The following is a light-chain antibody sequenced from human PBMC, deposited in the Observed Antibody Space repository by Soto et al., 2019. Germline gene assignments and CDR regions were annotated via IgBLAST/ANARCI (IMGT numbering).Light chain of an antibody. CDR3: QHRSEWPVS. J-gene: IGKJ5*01. CDR1: QTVRNNY. V-gene: IGKV3D-20*02. CDR2: DAS. Sequence: EFVLTQSPGTLSLSPGERATLSCRASQTVRNNYLAWYQQKPGQAPRLLIYDASSRATGIPDRFSGGGSGTDFTLTISRLEPEDFAVYYCQHRSEWPVSFGQGTRLEIK.